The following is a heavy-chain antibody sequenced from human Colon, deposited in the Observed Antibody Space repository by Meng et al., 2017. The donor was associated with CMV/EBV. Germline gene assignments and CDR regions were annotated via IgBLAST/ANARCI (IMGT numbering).Heavy chain of an antibody. CDR2: IRSKTYGGTT. J-gene: IGHJ4*02. CDR1: GFTFGDET. D-gene: IGHD3-22*01. V-gene: IGHV3-49*04. Sequence: GESLKISCITSGFTFGDETMSWVRQAPGKGLEWVGFIRSKTYGGTTEYAASVKGRFTISRDDSKSIAYLQMNSLKTEDTAVYYCTTAPSYYYDSSGSYYFDYWGQGTLVTVSS. CDR3: TTAPSYYYDSSGSYYFDY.